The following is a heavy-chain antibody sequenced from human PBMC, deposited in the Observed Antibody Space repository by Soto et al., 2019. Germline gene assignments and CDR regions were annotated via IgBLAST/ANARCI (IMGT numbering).Heavy chain of an antibody. CDR1: GGSMSSFS. D-gene: IGHD1-1*01. CDR2: ISHSGRS. Sequence: SETLSLTCAVSGGSMSSFSWSWIRQPPGKGLEFIGSISHSGRSEYNPSLKNRIILSVDVSKNQFSLNLKSMKVADTAVYYCAKALWTGTTGYYGMDVWGQGTTVTVSS. V-gene: IGHV4-59*13. CDR3: AKALWTGTTGYYGMDV. J-gene: IGHJ6*02.